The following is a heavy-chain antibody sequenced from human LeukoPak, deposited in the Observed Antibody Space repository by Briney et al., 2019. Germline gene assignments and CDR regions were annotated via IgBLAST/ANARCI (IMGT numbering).Heavy chain of an antibody. CDR2: INAGNGNT. CDR3: ASGEQLGPYYYYYGMDV. D-gene: IGHD6-6*01. Sequence: ASVKVSCKASGYTFTSYAMHWVRQAPGQRLEWMGWINAGNGNTKYSQKFQGRVTTTRDTSASTAYMELSSLRSEDTAVYYCASGEQLGPYYYYYGMDVWGQGTTVTVSS. V-gene: IGHV1-3*01. CDR1: GYTFTSYA. J-gene: IGHJ6*02.